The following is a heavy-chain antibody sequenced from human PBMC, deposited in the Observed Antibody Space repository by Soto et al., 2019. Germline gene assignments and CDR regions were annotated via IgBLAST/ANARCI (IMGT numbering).Heavy chain of an antibody. CDR3: TKGKSASSYTGLDF. D-gene: IGHD2-2*02. CDR2: IGGSGGST. Sequence: EVQLLESGGGLVQPGGSLRLSCTASGFTFSSYAMSWVRQTPGKGLEWVSIIGGSGGSTYYAVSVKGRFAISRDDSKNTRYLQMNSLRAEDTALYYCTKGKSASSYTGLDFWGQGTLVTVSS. CDR1: GFTFSSYA. J-gene: IGHJ4*02. V-gene: IGHV3-23*01.